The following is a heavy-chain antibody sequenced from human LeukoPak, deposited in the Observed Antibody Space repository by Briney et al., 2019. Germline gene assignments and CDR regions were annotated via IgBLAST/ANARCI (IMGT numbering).Heavy chain of an antibody. CDR3: ARDGPTYYYDSSGYYFDY. J-gene: IGHJ4*02. V-gene: IGHV1-69*04. CDR2: IIPILGIA. D-gene: IGHD3-22*01. CDR1: GGTFSSYA. Sequence: ASVSPSSTASGGTFSSYAISWVRQAPGQGLEWMGRIIPILGIANYAQKFQGRVTITADKSTSTAYMELSSLRSEDTAVYYCARDGPTYYYDSSGYYFDYWGQGTLVTVSS.